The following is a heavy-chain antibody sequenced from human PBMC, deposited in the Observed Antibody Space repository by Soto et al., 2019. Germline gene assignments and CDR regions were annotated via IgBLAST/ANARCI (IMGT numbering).Heavy chain of an antibody. V-gene: IGHV1-3*01. J-gene: IGHJ4*02. D-gene: IGHD6-13*01. CDR3: ARGGEQLVPIDY. Sequence: QVQLVQSGAEVKKPGASVKLSCKASGYTFSTYAIHWVRQAPGQRLEWMGWINDGNRDTKYSQKFQGRVTITRDTSASTAYMELGSLRSEDTAVYYCARGGEQLVPIDYWGQGTLVTVSS. CDR2: INDGNRDT. CDR1: GYTFSTYA.